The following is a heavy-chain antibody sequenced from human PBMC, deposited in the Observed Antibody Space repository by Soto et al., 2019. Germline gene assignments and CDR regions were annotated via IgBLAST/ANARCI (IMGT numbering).Heavy chain of an antibody. CDR2: ISGSGGST. CDR1: GFTFSSYA. V-gene: IGHV3-23*01. CDR3: AKDPSRYYDSSGSDY. Sequence: GGSLRLSCAASGFTFSSYAMSWVRQAPGKGLEWVSAISGSGGSTYYADSVKGRFTISRDNSKNTLYLQMNSLRAEDTAVYYCAKDPSRYYDSSGSDYWGQGTLVTVSS. D-gene: IGHD3-22*01. J-gene: IGHJ4*02.